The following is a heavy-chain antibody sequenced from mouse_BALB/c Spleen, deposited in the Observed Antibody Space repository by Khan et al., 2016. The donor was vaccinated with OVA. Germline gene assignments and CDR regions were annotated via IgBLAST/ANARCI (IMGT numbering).Heavy chain of an antibody. CDR3: ATSNPLYAMDY. CDR2: INTETGEP. Sequence: QIQLVQSGPELKKPGETVKISCKASGYSFTDYSMHWVKQAPGEGLKWMGWINTETGEPTYADDFKGRFAFSLETSVSTAYLQINNLKNEDTATXFCATSNPLYAMDYWGQGTSVTVSS. CDR1: GYSFTDYS. D-gene: IGHD4-1*01. J-gene: IGHJ4*01. V-gene: IGHV9-2-1*01.